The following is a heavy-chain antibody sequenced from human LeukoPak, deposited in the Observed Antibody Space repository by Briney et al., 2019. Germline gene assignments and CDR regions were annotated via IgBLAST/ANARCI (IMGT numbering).Heavy chain of an antibody. CDR3: ARGRSTTVFGGWFDP. CDR2: INPNSGGT. Sequence: GASVKVSCKASGHTFTGYYMHWVRQAPGQGLEWMGWINPNSGGTNYAQKFQGRVTMTRDTSISTAYMELSRLRSDDTAVYYCARGRSTTVFGGWFDPWGQGTLVTVSS. D-gene: IGHD4-17*01. V-gene: IGHV1-2*02. CDR1: GHTFTGYY. J-gene: IGHJ5*02.